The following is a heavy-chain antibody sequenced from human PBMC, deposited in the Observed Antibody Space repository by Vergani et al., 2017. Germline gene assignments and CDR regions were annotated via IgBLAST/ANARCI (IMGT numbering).Heavy chain of an antibody. Sequence: EVQLVESGGGLVKPGGSLRLSCAASGFTFSNAWMSWVRQAPGKGLEWVGRIKSKTDGGTTDYAAPVKGRFTISRDDSKNTLYLQMNSLKTEDTAVYYCTTGVRNYYYYYMDVWGKGTTVTVSS. CDR2: IKSKTDGGTT. CDR1: GFTFSNAW. CDR3: TTGVRNYYYYYMDV. D-gene: IGHD1-14*01. J-gene: IGHJ6*03. V-gene: IGHV3-15*01.